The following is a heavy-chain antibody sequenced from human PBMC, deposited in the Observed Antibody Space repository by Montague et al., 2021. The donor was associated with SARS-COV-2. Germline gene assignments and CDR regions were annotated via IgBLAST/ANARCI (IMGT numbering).Heavy chain of an antibody. CDR2: IYYSGST. J-gene: IGHJ3*02. D-gene: IGHD3-22*01. CDR3: ARVQGITMVVVVIGAFDI. CDR1: GGSISSGGYY. Sequence: TLSLTCIVSGGSISSGGYYWSWIRQPPGKGLEWIGYIYYSGSTYYNPSLKSRVTISVDTSKNQFSLKLSSVTAADTAVYYCARVQGITMVVVVIGAFDIWGQGTMVTVSS. V-gene: IGHV4-31*03.